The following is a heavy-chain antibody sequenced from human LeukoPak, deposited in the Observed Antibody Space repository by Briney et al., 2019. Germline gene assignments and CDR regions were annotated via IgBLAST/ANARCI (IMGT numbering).Heavy chain of an antibody. CDR1: GFTFSSYG. CDR2: ISYDGSNK. Sequence: GGSLRLSCAASGFTFSSYGMNWVRQAPGKGLEWVAVISYDGSNKYYADSVKGRFTISRDNAKNSLYLQMNSLRAEDTAVYYCARDQDPEYYYDSSGYYGAAFDIWGQGTMVTVSS. V-gene: IGHV3-30*03. CDR3: ARDQDPEYYYDSSGYYGAAFDI. D-gene: IGHD3-22*01. J-gene: IGHJ3*02.